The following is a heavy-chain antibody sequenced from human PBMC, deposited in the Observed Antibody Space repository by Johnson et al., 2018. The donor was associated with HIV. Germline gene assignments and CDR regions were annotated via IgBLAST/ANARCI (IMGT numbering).Heavy chain of an antibody. CDR2: ISGSGGST. D-gene: IGHD3-9*01. V-gene: IGHV3-23*04. Sequence: EVQLVESVGALVQPGGSLRLSCAASGFTFSSYAMTWVRQAPGKGLEWVSGISGSGGSTFYADSVKGRFTISSDNSKNTLYLQMNSLRAEDTAVYYCAKEGAFYDILTGYFRTDAFDIWGQGTMVTVSS. J-gene: IGHJ3*02. CDR3: AKEGAFYDILTGYFRTDAFDI. CDR1: GFTFSSYA.